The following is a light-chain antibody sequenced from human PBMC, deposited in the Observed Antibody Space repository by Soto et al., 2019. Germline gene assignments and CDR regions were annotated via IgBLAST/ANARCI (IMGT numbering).Light chain of an antibody. Sequence: MTQSSATLSVSPGERVTLSCRTSHSVNSHAAWYQQKPGQAPRLLLYGASTRATGIPVRFSGSGFGTEFTLTISSLQSEDFAVYYCQQYKNWPLFGQGTRLE. J-gene: IGKJ5*01. CDR1: HSVNSH. CDR3: QQYKNWPL. CDR2: GAS. V-gene: IGKV3-15*01.